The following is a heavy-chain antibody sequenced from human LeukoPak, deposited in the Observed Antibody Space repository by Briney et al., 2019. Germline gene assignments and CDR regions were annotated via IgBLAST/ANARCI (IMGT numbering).Heavy chain of an antibody. D-gene: IGHD1-26*01. J-gene: IGHJ5*02. CDR2: MNPNSGNT. Sequence: GASVKVSCKASGYTFTSYDINWVRQATGQGLEWMGWMNPNSGNTGYAQKFQGRVTMTRNTSISTAYMELSSLRSEDTAVYYCARDEGIVGANWFDPWGQGTLVTVSS. CDR3: ARDEGIVGANWFDP. CDR1: GYTFTSYD. V-gene: IGHV1-8*01.